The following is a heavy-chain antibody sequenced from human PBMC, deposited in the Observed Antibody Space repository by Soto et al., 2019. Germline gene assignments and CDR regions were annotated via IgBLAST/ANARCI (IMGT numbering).Heavy chain of an antibody. CDR3: AREDYGQHYFDY. D-gene: IGHD3-10*01. J-gene: IGHJ4*02. V-gene: IGHV3-30-3*01. Sequence: QVQLVESGGGVVQPGRSLRLSCAASGFTFSHFAMHWVRQAPGKGLEWVAVISYDGSKIYYADSVKGRFTVSRDNSMNTLYLQMNSLRTEDTALYYCAREDYGQHYFDYWGQGTLVTVSS. CDR1: GFTFSHFA. CDR2: ISYDGSKI.